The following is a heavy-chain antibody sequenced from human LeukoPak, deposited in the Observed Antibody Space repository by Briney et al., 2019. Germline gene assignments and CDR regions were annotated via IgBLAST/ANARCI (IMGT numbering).Heavy chain of an antibody. V-gene: IGHV1-46*01. Sequence: ASVKVSCKASGYTFTSYYMHWVRQAPGQGLEWMGIINPSGGSTSYAQKFQGRVTMTRDTSTSTVYMELSSLRSDDTAVYYCARANMVRGVGLFFDRNWFDPWGQGTLVTVSS. D-gene: IGHD3-10*01. CDR1: GYTFTSYY. J-gene: IGHJ5*02. CDR3: ARANMVRGVGLFFDRNWFDP. CDR2: INPSGGST.